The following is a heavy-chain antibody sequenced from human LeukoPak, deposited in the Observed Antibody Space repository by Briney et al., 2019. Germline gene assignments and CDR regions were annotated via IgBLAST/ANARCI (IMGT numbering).Heavy chain of an antibody. CDR2: IYYSGST. CDR1: GGSISSYY. Sequence: SDTLSLTCTVPGGSISSYYWSWIRQPPGKGLEWIGYIYYSGSTNYNPSLKSRVTISVDTSKNQFSLKLSSMIAADTAVYYCARDRRDYDILTGYYSHDAFDIWGQGTMVTVSS. J-gene: IGHJ3*02. D-gene: IGHD3-9*01. V-gene: IGHV4-59*01. CDR3: ARDRRDYDILTGYYSHDAFDI.